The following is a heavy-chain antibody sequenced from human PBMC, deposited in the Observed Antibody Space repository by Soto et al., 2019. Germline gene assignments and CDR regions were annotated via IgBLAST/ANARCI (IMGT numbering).Heavy chain of an antibody. Sequence: PGGSLILSCAASGFTFSSYGMHWVRQAPGKGLEWVAVISYDGSNKYYADSVKGRFTISRDNSKNTLYLQMNSLRAEDTAVYYCAKGRIAARPRDAFDIWGQGTMVTVSS. CDR1: GFTFSSYG. V-gene: IGHV3-30*18. CDR3: AKGRIAARPRDAFDI. D-gene: IGHD6-6*01. CDR2: ISYDGSNK. J-gene: IGHJ3*02.